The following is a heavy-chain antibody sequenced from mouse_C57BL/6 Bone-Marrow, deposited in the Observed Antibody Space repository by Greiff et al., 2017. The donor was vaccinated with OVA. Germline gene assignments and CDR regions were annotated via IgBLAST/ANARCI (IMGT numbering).Heavy chain of an antibody. CDR2: IDPSDSYT. Sequence: QVQLQQPGAELVRPGTSVKLSCKASGYTFTSYWMHWVKQRPGQGLEWIGVIDPSDSYTNYNQKFKGKATLTVDTSSSTAYMQLSSLTSEDSAVYYCARRYDGTIDYWGQGTTLTVSS. D-gene: IGHD2-14*01. CDR1: GYTFTSYW. V-gene: IGHV1-59*01. J-gene: IGHJ2*01. CDR3: ARRYDGTIDY.